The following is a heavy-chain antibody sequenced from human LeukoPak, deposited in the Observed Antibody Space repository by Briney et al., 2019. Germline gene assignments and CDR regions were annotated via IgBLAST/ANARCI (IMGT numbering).Heavy chain of an antibody. CDR2: INTGNGNT. Sequence: ASVKVSCKASGYTFTSYPIHWVRQAPGQRLEWMGWINTGNGNTKFSQKFQGRVTITRDTSASTAYMELSSLRSEDTAVYYCARRGVDMDVWGQGTTVTV. D-gene: IGHD5-12*01. J-gene: IGHJ6*02. CDR3: ARRGVDMDV. CDR1: GYTFTSYP. V-gene: IGHV1-3*04.